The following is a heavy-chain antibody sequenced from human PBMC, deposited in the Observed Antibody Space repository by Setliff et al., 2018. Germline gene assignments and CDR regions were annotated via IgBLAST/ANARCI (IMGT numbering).Heavy chain of an antibody. D-gene: IGHD4-17*01. Sequence: PSETLSLTCTVSGYSIGSGYYWGWIRQPPGKGLEWIGSIYHSGSTYYNPSLKSRVTISVDTSKNQFSLKLSSVTAADTAVYYCASLSSMSVTTSYWGQGTLVTVSS. V-gene: IGHV4-38-2*02. CDR3: ASLSSMSVTTSY. J-gene: IGHJ4*02. CDR2: IYHSGST. CDR1: GYSIGSGYY.